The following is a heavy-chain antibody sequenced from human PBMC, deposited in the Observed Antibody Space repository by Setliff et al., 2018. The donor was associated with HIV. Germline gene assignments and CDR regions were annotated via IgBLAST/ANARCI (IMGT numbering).Heavy chain of an antibody. D-gene: IGHD6-13*01. CDR2: IDHGGST. CDR3: ARQQQLRWAWVASSYYYALDV. V-gene: IGHV4-34*01. J-gene: IGHJ6*02. Sequence: PSETLSLTCTVDSESFTNYYWSWIRQPPGKGLEWIGEIDHGGSTRYNPSLKSRITMSVDPSKNQFSLRLSSVTAADTAVYYCARQQQLRWAWVASSYYYALDVWGPGTTVTVSS. CDR1: SESFTNYY.